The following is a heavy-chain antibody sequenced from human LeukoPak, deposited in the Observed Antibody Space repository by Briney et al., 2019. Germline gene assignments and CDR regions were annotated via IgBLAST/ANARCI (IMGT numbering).Heavy chain of an antibody. D-gene: IGHD4-17*01. CDR2: IYRSGST. J-gene: IGHJ6*03. Sequence: SETLSLTCTVSGDSFIGSFWSWIRQAPGKGLEWIGSIYRSGSTFYNPSLKSRVTISLDTSKNQFSLKLSSVTAADTAVYFCARGTYGYYMDVWGKGTTVTVSS. CDR3: ARGTYGYYMDV. CDR1: GDSFIGSF. V-gene: IGHV4-38-2*02.